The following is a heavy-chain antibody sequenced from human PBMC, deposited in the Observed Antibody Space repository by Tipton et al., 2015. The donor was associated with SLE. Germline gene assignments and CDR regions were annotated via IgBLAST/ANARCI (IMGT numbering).Heavy chain of an antibody. CDR3: ARGGYSSSWRQGDWFDP. Sequence: QSGPEVKKPGASVKVSCKASGYTFTSYYMHWVRQAPGQGLEWMGIINPSGHTTSYAQKFQGRVTMTRDTSTSTVYMELSSLRSEDTAVYYCARGGYSSSWRQGDWFDPWGQGTLVTVSS. D-gene: IGHD6-13*01. CDR1: GYTFTSYY. CDR2: INPSGHTT. V-gene: IGHV1-46*01. J-gene: IGHJ5*02.